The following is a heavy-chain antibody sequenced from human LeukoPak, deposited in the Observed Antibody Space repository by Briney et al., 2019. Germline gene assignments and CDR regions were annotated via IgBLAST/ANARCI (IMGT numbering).Heavy chain of an antibody. CDR1: GVSISTYY. J-gene: IGHJ4*02. CDR3: AKHGGSWTFDY. V-gene: IGHV4-59*08. Sequence: SETLSLTCTVSGVSISTYYGSWIRQPPGKGVEWIGYLYDSGSTNYNPSLKSRVTISVDTSKNQFSLKLSSVTAADTAMYYCAKHGGSWTFDYWGQGTLVTVSS. CDR2: LYDSGST. D-gene: IGHD6-13*01.